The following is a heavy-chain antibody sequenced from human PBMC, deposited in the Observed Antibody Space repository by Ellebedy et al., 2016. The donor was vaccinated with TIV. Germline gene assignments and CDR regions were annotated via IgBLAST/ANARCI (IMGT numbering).Heavy chain of an antibody. CDR2: INWNSETR. CDR3: ARVDFWSGYQFAPPDY. CDR1: GFTFDDYA. V-gene: IGHV3-9*01. D-gene: IGHD3-3*01. J-gene: IGHJ4*02. Sequence: PGGSLRLSCAVSGFTFDDYAMHWVRQAPGKGLEWVSGINWNSETRGYADSVKGRFTVSRDNAKNSLYLQMNSLRAEDTAVYYCARVDFWSGYQFAPPDYWGQGTLVTVS.